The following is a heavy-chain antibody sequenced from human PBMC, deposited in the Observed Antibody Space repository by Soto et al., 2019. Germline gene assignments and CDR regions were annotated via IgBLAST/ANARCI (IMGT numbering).Heavy chain of an antibody. CDR3: ARLSYSFDATGYHYYFDL. D-gene: IGHD3-9*01. CDR2: ITTYSTQI. J-gene: IGHJ4*02. V-gene: IGHV3-21*01. CDR1: GFTFTDYT. Sequence: GGSLRLSCVASGFTFTDYTLTWVRQVPGKGLEWLSSITTYSTQIYYAASVEGRFTISRDNAKNSLYLQMNRLSAEDTAVYYCARLSYSFDATGYHYYFDLWGQGTPVTVSS.